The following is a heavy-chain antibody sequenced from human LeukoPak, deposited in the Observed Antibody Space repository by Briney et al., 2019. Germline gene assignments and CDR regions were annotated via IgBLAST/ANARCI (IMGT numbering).Heavy chain of an antibody. J-gene: IGHJ4*02. CDR2: IYYSGST. CDR1: GGSISSYY. D-gene: IGHD3-9*01. Sequence: SETLSLTCTVSGGSISSYYWSWIRQPPGKGLEWIGYIYYSGSTNYNPSLKSRVTISVDTSKNQFSLKLSSVTAADTAVYYCARTSHYDILTGYYIPFDYWSQGTLVTVSS. CDR3: ARTSHYDILTGYYIPFDY. V-gene: IGHV4-59*01.